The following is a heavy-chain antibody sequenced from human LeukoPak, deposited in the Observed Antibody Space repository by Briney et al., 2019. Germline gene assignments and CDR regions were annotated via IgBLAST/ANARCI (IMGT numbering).Heavy chain of an antibody. CDR3: AKVELGLGGGQVDDY. CDR1: GFTFSSYG. CDR2: ISYDGSNK. Sequence: PGGSLRLSCAASGFTFSSYGMHWVRQAPGKGLEWVAVISYDGSNKYYADSVKGRFTISRDNSKNTLYLQMNSLRAEDTAVYYCAKVELGLGGGQVDDYWGQGTLVTVSS. V-gene: IGHV3-30*18. J-gene: IGHJ4*02. D-gene: IGHD1-26*01.